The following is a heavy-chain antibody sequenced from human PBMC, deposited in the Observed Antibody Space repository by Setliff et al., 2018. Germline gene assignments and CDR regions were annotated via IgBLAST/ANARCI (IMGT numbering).Heavy chain of an antibody. V-gene: IGHV3-48*03. CDR1: GFTFSSYE. D-gene: IGHD3-3*01. CDR2: ISSSGTTR. J-gene: IGHJ5*02. Sequence: PGGSLRLSCTTSGFTFSSYEVNWVRQAPGKGLEWVSYISSSGTTRHYADSVKGRFTISRDDARNSMYLQMDSLRVEDTAVYYCARDVFDFRTGQAGPWGQGTLVTVS. CDR3: ARDVFDFRTGQAGP.